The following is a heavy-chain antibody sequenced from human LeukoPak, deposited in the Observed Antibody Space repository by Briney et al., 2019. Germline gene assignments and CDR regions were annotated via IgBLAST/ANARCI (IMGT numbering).Heavy chain of an antibody. CDR1: GISLTNYA. CDR3: AKRGVVIRGILVIGYHQEAYHYDF. D-gene: IGHD3-10*01. J-gene: IGHJ4*02. V-gene: IGHV3-23*01. Sequence: PGGSLRLSCVVSGISLTNYAMTWVRQAPGKGLEWVSYISERGGGTTYADSVKGRFTISRDTSLSTLYLQMNNLRAEDTAVYFCAKRGVVIRGILVIGYHQEAYHYDFWGQGVLVTVSS. CDR2: ISERGGGT.